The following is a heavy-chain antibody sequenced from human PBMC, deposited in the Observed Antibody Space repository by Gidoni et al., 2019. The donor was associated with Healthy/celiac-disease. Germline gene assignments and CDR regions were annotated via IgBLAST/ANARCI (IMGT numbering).Heavy chain of an antibody. CDR1: GYTFTSYY. Sequence: QVQLMQSGAEVKKPGASVKVSCTASGYTFTSYYMHLVRQGPGQGLEWLGISNPSGGSTSYAKKFQGRVHMTRDTSTSTVYMELSSLRSEDTAVYYCARGGPTGPRGDYYYGMDVWGQGTTVTVSS. CDR2: SNPSGGST. J-gene: IGHJ6*02. V-gene: IGHV1-46*03. CDR3: ARGGPTGPRGDYYYGMDV. D-gene: IGHD4-4*01.